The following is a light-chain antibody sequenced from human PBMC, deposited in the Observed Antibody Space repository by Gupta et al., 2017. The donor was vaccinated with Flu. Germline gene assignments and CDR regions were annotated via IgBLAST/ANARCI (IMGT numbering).Light chain of an antibody. CDR2: GAS. CDR1: QSVSSN. CDR3: QQDNNWPQT. Sequence: EIVMTQSPATLSVSPGERATLSCSASQSVSSNLAWYQQKPGQAPRLLIYGASTRATGIPARFSGSGSGTEFTLTISILQSEDFAVYYCQQDNNWPQTFGQGTKVEIK. J-gene: IGKJ1*01. V-gene: IGKV3-15*01.